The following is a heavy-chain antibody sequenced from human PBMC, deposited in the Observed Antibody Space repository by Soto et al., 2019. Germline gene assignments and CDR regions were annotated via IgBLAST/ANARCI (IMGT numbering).Heavy chain of an antibody. J-gene: IGHJ6*01. Sequence: QVQLVESGGGVVQPGRSLRLSCAASGFTFSSYAMHWVRQAPGKGLEWVAVISYDGSNKYYADSVKGRFTISRDNSKNTLYLQMNSLRAEDTAVYYCARDGGVAGTYYYYYGMDVW. V-gene: IGHV3-30-3*01. CDR1: GFTFSSYA. CDR3: ARDGGVAGTYYYYYGMDV. D-gene: IGHD6-19*01. CDR2: ISYDGSNK.